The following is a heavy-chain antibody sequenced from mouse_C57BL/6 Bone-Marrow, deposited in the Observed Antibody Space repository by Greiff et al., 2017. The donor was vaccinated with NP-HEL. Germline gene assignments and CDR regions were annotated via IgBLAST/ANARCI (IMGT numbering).Heavy chain of an antibody. CDR3: ASYDGYSYAMDY. J-gene: IGHJ4*01. V-gene: IGHV2-2*01. CDR2: IWSGGST. CDR1: GFSLTSYG. Sequence: VQLVESGPGLVQPSQSLSITCTVSGFSLTSYGVHWVRQSPGKGLEWLGVIWSGGSTDYNAAFISRLSISKDNSKSQVFVKMNSLQADDTAIYYCASYDGYSYAMDYWGQGTSVTVSS. D-gene: IGHD2-3*01.